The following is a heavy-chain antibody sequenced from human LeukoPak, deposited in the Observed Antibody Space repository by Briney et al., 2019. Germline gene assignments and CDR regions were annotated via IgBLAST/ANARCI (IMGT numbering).Heavy chain of an antibody. V-gene: IGHV4-39*01. CDR3: ATYYTALNF. CDR2: IYYSGST. D-gene: IGHD2-21*01. Sequence: SETLSLTCTVSGGSISSSSYYWGWIRQPPGKGLEWIGSIYYSGSTYYNPSLKSRVTISVDKSKNQFSLILTSVTTADTAAYYCATYYTALNFWGQGTLVAVSS. CDR1: GGSISSSSYY. J-gene: IGHJ4*02.